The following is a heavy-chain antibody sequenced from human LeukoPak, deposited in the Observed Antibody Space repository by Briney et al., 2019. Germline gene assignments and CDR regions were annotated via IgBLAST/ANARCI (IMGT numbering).Heavy chain of an antibody. J-gene: IGHJ4*02. CDR3: ATDPPYGSGRVDY. D-gene: IGHD3-10*01. CDR1: GYTLTELS. V-gene: IGHV1-24*01. Sequence: GASVKVSCKVSGYTLTELSMHWVRQAPGKGLEWMGGFDPEDGETIYAQKFQGRVTMTGDTSTDTAYMELSSLRSEDTAVYYCATDPPYGSGRVDYWGQGTLVTVSS. CDR2: FDPEDGET.